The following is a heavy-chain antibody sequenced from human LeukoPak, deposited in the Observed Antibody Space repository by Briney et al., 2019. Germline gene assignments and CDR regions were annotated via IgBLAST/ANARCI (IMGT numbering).Heavy chain of an antibody. CDR1: GYTFTGYY. Sequence: ASEKVSCKASGYTFTGYYMHWVRQAPGQGLEWMGWINPNSGGTSYAQKLQGRVTMTTDTSTSTAYMELRSLRSDDTAVYYCAISTVTTANFDYWGQGTLVTVSS. V-gene: IGHV1-2*02. CDR3: AISTVTTANFDY. J-gene: IGHJ4*02. D-gene: IGHD4-17*01. CDR2: INPNSGGT.